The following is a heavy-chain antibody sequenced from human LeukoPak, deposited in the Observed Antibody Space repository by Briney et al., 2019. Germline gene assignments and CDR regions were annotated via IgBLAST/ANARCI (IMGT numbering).Heavy chain of an antibody. D-gene: IGHD6-6*01. V-gene: IGHV4-34*01. CDR3: ARGLRQLVRSWHY. CDR1: GGSFSGYY. Sequence: SETLSLTCAVYGGSFSGYYWSWIRQPPGKGLEWIGEINHRGSTNYNPSLKSRVTISVDTSKNQFSLKLSSVTAVDTAVYYCARGLRQLVRSWHYWGQGTLVTVSS. CDR2: INHRGST. J-gene: IGHJ4*02.